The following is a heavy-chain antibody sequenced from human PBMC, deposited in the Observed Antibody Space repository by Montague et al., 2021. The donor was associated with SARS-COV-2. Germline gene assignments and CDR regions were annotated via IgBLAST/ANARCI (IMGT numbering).Heavy chain of an antibody. CDR1: GFTFRSYW. J-gene: IGHJ6*02. CDR2: INSDGRST. D-gene: IGHD3-3*01. CDR3: ARSIGDFWSGYEDYYSAMGV. V-gene: IGHV3-74*01. Sequence: SLRLSCAASGFTFRSYWMHWVRQAPGKGLVWVSRINSDGRSTGYADSVKGRFTISRDNAKNTLYLQMNSLRAEDTAVYYCARSIGDFWSGYEDYYSAMGVWGQGTTVTVSS.